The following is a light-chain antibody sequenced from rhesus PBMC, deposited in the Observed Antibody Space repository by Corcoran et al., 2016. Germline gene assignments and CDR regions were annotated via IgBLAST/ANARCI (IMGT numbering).Light chain of an antibody. CDR3: YQHSSGYS. CDR1: QSVSSY. J-gene: IGKJ2*01. Sequence: QVILTQSPATLSLSPGERATLSCRASQSVSSYLAWYQQKPGPAPRLLIYGASSRATGIPDRFSGSGSGTDCTRTISSLEPEDVGVYHCYQHSSGYSFGQGTKVEIK. V-gene: IGKV3-10*01. CDR2: GAS.